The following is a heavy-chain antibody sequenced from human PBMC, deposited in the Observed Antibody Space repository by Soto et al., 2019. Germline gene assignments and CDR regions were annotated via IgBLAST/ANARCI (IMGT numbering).Heavy chain of an antibody. CDR1: GGTFSSYA. J-gene: IGHJ3*02. V-gene: IGHV1-69*13. CDR2: IIPIFGTA. D-gene: IGHD3-22*01. Sequence: SVKVSCKASGGTFSSYAISWVRQAPGQGLEWMGGIIPIFGTANYAQKFQGRVTITADESTSTAYMELSSLRSEDTAVYYCARDRGRGFHDSSGSPDPFDIWGQGTMVTVSS. CDR3: ARDRGRGFHDSSGSPDPFDI.